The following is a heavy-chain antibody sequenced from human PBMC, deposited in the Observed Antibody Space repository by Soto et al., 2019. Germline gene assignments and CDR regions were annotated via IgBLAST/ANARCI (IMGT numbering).Heavy chain of an antibody. J-gene: IGHJ4*02. CDR3: ARSSGSSGIYFDY. CDR2: IYYSGST. D-gene: IGHD6-19*01. Sequence: QVQLQESGPGLVKPSETLSLTCTVSGGSISSYYWSWIRQPPGKGLEWIGYIYYSGSTNYNPSLKSRVTISVDTSKNQFSLKLSSVTAADTAVYYCARSSGSSGIYFDYWGQGTLVTVSS. CDR1: GGSISSYY. V-gene: IGHV4-59*01.